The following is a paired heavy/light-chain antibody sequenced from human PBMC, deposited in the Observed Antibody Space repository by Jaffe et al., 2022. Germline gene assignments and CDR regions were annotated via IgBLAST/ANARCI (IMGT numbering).Light chain of an antibody. V-gene: IGKV1-5*03. CDR2: KAS. CDR1: QSISSW. CDR3: QQQRA. J-gene: IGKJ1*01. Sequence: DIQMTQSPSTLSASVGDRVTITCRASQSISSWLAWYQQKPGKAPKLLIYKASSLESGVPSRFSGSGSGTEFTLTISSLQPDDFATYYCQQQRAFGQGTKVEIK.
Heavy chain of an antibody. CDR2: INPNSGGT. J-gene: IGHJ4*02. D-gene: IGHD3-10*01. Sequence: QVQLVQSGAEVKKPGASVKVSCKASGYTFTGYYMHWVRQAPGQGLEWMGRINPNSGGTNYAQKFQGRVTMTRDTSISTAYMELSRLRSDDTAVYYCARDRVRDLWFRELLSSPNFDYWGQGTLVTVSS. CDR1: GYTFTGYY. V-gene: IGHV1-2*06. CDR3: ARDRVRDLWFRELLSSPNFDY.